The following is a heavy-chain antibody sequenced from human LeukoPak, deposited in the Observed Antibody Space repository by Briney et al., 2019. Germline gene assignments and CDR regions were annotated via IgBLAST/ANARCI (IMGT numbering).Heavy chain of an antibody. CDR3: ERETAGTWDY. CDR1: GGSISSYY. J-gene: IGHJ4*02. Sequence: SETLSLTCTVSGGSISSYYWSWIRQPPGKGLEWIGYIYYSGSTNYNPSLKSRVTISVDTSKNQFSLKLSSVTAADTAVYYCERETAGTWDYWGQGTLVTVSS. CDR2: IYYSGST. V-gene: IGHV4-59*01. D-gene: IGHD6-19*01.